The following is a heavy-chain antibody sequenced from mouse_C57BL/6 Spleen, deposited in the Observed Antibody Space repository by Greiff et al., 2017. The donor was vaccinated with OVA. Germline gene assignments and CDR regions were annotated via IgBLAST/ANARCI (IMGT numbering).Heavy chain of an antibody. CDR1: GYSFTGYY. V-gene: IGHV1-42*01. D-gene: IGHD3-3*01. CDR2: INPSTGGT. J-gene: IGHJ2*01. Sequence: EVQLQQSGPELVKPGASVKISCKASGYSFTGYYMNWVKQSPEKSLEWIGEINPSTGGTTYNQKFKAKATLTVDKSSSTAYMQLKSLTSEDSAVYYCARWGWEYYFDYWGQGTTLTVSS. CDR3: ARWGWEYYFDY.